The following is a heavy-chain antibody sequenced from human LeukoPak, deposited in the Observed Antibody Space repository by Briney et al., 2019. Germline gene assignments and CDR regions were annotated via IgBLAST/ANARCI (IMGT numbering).Heavy chain of an antibody. D-gene: IGHD1-26*01. V-gene: IGHV1-69*06. CDR1: GGTFSSYD. J-gene: IGHJ3*02. CDR3: AREGWELLGRGDAFDI. CDR2: IIPMLGTP. Sequence: GASVKVSCKASGGTFSSYDTSWVRQAPGQGLEWMGGIIPMLGTPNYAQKFQGRVTITADKSTSTAYMDLSSLRSEDTAVYYCAREGWELLGRGDAFDIWGQGTMVTVSS.